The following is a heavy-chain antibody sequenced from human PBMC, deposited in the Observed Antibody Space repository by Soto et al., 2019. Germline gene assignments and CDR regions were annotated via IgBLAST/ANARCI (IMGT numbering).Heavy chain of an antibody. Sequence: PGESLKISCRTSGYNFTSSWIAWVRQKPGKGLEWMGIIFPSDSDTRYSPSFQGQVTISADRSTSTVFLQWASLKASDTAVYFCARKDKSGYFNWFDPWGQGTLVTVSS. CDR1: GYNFTSSW. CDR2: IFPSDSDT. CDR3: ARKDKSGYFNWFDP. V-gene: IGHV5-51*01. D-gene: IGHD3-22*01. J-gene: IGHJ5*02.